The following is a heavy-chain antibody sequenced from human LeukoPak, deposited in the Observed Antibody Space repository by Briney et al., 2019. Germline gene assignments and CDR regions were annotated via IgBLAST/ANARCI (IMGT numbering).Heavy chain of an antibody. Sequence: GGSLRLSCAASGFTFSSYAMSWVRQAPGKGLEWVSAISGSGGSTYYADSVKGRFTISRDNSKNTLCLQMNSLRAEDTAVYYCAKDHHIVLMVYASNWFDPWGQGTLVTVSS. J-gene: IGHJ5*02. V-gene: IGHV3-23*01. CDR3: AKDHHIVLMVYASNWFDP. D-gene: IGHD2-8*01. CDR2: ISGSGGST. CDR1: GFTFSSYA.